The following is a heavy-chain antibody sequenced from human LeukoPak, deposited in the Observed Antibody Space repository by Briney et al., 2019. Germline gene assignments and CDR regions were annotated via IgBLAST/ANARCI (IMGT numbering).Heavy chain of an antibody. J-gene: IGHJ6*02. V-gene: IGHV1-8*01. CDR2: VNPNSGYT. CDR3: VRGNSHYGMDV. CDR1: GYTFTNYD. Sequence: RASVTVSFTASGYTFTNYDINWVRQTTGQRLEWMGWVNPNSGYTGSVEKFQGRVTMTRDTYITTAYMELSSLRSDDTAVYYCVRGNSHYGMDVWGQGTTVTVSS. D-gene: IGHD4-23*01.